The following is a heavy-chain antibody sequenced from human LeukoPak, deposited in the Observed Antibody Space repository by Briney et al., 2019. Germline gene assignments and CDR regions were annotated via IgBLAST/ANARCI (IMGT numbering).Heavy chain of an antibody. CDR1: GGSISSYY. J-gene: IGHJ4*02. D-gene: IGHD6-19*01. V-gene: IGHV4-59*01. Sequence: SETLSLTCTVSGGSISSYYWSWIRQPPGKGLEWIGYIYYSGSSNYNPSLKSRVTISVDRSKNQYSLKLSSVTAADTAVYYCARGGSSGPFDYWGQGTLVTVSS. CDR3: ARGGSSGPFDY. CDR2: IYYSGSS.